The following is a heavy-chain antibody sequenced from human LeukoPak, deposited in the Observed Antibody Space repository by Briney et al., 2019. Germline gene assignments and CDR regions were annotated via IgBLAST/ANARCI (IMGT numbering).Heavy chain of an antibody. CDR1: RFTVSSKY. V-gene: IGHV3-53*01. D-gene: IGHD3-22*01. CDR2: IYSGGST. CDR3: ARDSSGYSFDY. J-gene: IGHJ4*02. Sequence: PGGSLRLSRAASRFTVSSKYMSCVRQAPGKGLEWVSVIYSGGSTYYADSVKGRFTISRDNSKNTLYLQMNSLRAEDTAVYYCARDSSGYSFDYWGQGTLVTVSS.